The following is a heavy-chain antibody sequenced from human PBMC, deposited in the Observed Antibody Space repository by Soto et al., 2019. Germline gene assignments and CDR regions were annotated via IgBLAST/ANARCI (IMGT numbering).Heavy chain of an antibody. CDR1: GGSFSGYY. CDR2: INHSGSA. J-gene: IGHJ4*02. CDR3: ARGRYYGSGSYHY. V-gene: IGHV4-34*01. D-gene: IGHD3-10*01. Sequence: SETLSLTCAVYGGSFSGYYWSWIRQPPGKGLEWIGEINHSGSANYNPSLKSRVTISVDTSKNQFSLKLSSVTAADTAVYYCARGRYYGSGSYHYWGQGTLVTVSS.